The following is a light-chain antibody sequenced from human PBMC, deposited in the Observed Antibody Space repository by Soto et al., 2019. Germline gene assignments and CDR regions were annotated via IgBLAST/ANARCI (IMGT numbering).Light chain of an antibody. J-gene: IGLJ2*01. CDR3: SSYTTSSTRV. V-gene: IGLV2-14*01. Sequence: QSALTQPASVSGSPGQSIAISCTGTSTDVGAYNYVSWYPQHTATAPKLIIQDVRDRTSGVSDRVSGSKSGNTAFLTISGLQAEDEADYDCSSYTTSSTRVFGGRTQLTVL. CDR1: STDVGAYNY. CDR2: DVR.